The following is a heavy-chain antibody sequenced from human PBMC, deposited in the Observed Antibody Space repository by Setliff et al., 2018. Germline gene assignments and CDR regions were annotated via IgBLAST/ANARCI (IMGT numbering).Heavy chain of an antibody. J-gene: IGHJ4*02. D-gene: IGHD3-3*01. CDR1: GGSISSYY. V-gene: IGHV4-59*12. Sequence: SETLSLTCTVSGGSISSYYWSWIRQPPGKGLEWIGYIYYSGSTNYNPSLKSRVTISVDTSKNQFSLKLSSVTAADTAVYYCARRATYYNFWSGYYDYWGQGTLVTVSS. CDR2: IYYSGST. CDR3: ARRATYYNFWSGYYDY.